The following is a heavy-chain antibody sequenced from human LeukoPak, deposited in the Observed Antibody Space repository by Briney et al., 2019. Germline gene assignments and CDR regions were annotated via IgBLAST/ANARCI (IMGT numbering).Heavy chain of an antibody. D-gene: IGHD2-2*03. V-gene: IGHV4-34*01. CDR2: INHSGST. CDR1: GGSFSGYY. Sequence: PSETLSLTCAVYGGSFSGYYWSWIRQPPGKELEWIGEINHSGSTNYNPSLKSRVTISVDTSKNQFSLKLSSVTAADKAVYYCARGYGDCSSTSCYVSYFDYWGQGTLVTVSS. CDR3: ARGYGDCSSTSCYVSYFDY. J-gene: IGHJ4*02.